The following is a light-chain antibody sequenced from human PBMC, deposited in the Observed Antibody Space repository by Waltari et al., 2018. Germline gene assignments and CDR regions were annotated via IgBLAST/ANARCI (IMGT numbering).Light chain of an antibody. J-gene: IGLJ3*02. CDR2: EVT. V-gene: IGLV2-8*01. CDR1: SRDFIDYNF. Sequence: QSALTQPPSASGSPGQSVTISCTCTSRDFIDYNFVSWCQQHPGKAPKFLIYEVTKRPSGVPDRFSDSKSGNTASLTVSGLQAEDETDAGSSDCVFGGGTKLTV. CDR3: SDCV.